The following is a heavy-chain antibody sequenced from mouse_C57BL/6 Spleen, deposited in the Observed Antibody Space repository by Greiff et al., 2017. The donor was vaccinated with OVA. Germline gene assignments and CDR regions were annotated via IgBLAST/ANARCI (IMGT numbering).Heavy chain of an antibody. V-gene: IGHV3-1*01. CDR2: ISYSGST. CDR1: GYSITSGYD. J-gene: IGHJ2*01. Sequence: EVKLLESGPGMVKPSQSLSLTCTVTGYSITSGYDWHWIRHFPGNKLEWMGYISYSGSTNYNPSLKSRISITHDTSKNHFFLKLNSVTTEDTATYYCARGSNSYYFDYWGQGTTLTVSS. CDR3: ARGSNSYYFDY. D-gene: IGHD2-5*01.